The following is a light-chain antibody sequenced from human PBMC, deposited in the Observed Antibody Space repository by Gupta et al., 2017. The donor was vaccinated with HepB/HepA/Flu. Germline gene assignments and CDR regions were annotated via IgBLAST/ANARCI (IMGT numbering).Light chain of an antibody. J-gene: IGKJ5*01. CDR3: LQLKSYPNT. V-gene: IGKV1-9*01. CDR1: QGIFSY. CDR2: AAS. Sequence: DIQLTQSPSFLSASVGDRVTISCRASQGIFSYLAWYQQKPGKAPKLLIYAASTLQSGVPSRFSGRGSGTEFALTISSLQPEDFATYYCLQLKSYPNTFGQGTRLEIK.